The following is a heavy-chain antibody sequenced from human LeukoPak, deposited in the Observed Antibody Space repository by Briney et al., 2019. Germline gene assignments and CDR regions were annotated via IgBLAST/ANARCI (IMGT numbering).Heavy chain of an antibody. CDR1: GGSFSGYY. Sequence: SETLSLTCAVYGGSFSGYYWSWIRQPPGKGLEWIGEINHSGSTNYNPSLKSRVTISVDTSRNQFSLKLSSVTAADTAVYYCARGWRRGSGWFYDYWGQGTLVTASS. V-gene: IGHV4-34*01. CDR3: ARGWRRGSGWFYDY. CDR2: INHSGST. J-gene: IGHJ4*02. D-gene: IGHD6-19*01.